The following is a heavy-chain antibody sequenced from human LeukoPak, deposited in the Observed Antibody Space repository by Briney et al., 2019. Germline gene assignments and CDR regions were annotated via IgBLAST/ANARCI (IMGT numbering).Heavy chain of an antibody. J-gene: IGHJ6*02. Sequence: SETLSLTCTVSVGSLSSYYWSCIREPPARERECIGYIYYSGSTNYNSSLKSRVTISADPSKSQFSMKLSSVNAADTAVYYCARVGYYYYGMDVWGQGTTVTVSS. CDR3: ARVGYYYYGMDV. CDR2: IYYSGST. V-gene: IGHV4-59*01. CDR1: VGSLSSYY.